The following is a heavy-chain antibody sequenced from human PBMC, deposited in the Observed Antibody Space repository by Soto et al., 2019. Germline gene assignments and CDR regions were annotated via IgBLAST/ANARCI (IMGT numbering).Heavy chain of an antibody. J-gene: IGHJ4*02. Sequence: GGSLRLSCAASGFTLNNYAMHWVRQVPGKGLEWVAFISYNGKNKYYGDSVRGRFTISRDDSKNTLYLQMNSLRSEDTAVYYCATDGVEYVVSGLYYFDYWGQGTLVTVSS. CDR3: ATDGVEYVVSGLYYFDY. V-gene: IGHV3-30*04. CDR2: ISYNGKNK. D-gene: IGHD2-15*01. CDR1: GFTLNNYA.